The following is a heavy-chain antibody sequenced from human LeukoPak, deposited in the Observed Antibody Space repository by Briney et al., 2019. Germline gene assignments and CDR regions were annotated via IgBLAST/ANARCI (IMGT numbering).Heavy chain of an antibody. CDR2: INPNSGGT. V-gene: IGHV1-2*02. D-gene: IGHD3-10*01. CDR3: ARDYFTMVRGVTPPGY. CDR1: GYTVSGYH. J-gene: IGHJ4*02. Sequence: ASVKVSCKASGYTVSGYHIHWIRQAPGQGLEWMGWINPNSGGTNYAQKFQGRVTMTRDTSISTAYMELSRLRSDDTAVYYCARDYFTMVRGVTPPGYWGQGTLVTVSS.